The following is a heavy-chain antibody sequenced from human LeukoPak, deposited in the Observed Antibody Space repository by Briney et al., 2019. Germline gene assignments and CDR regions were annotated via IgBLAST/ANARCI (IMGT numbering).Heavy chain of an antibody. Sequence: PSETLSLTCAVSGGSISSYYWSWIRQPPGKGLEWIGFIYYSGSTNYNPSLKSRVTISVDTSKNQFSLKLSSVTAADTAVYYCARDGSGSYYKGAPTYWGQGTLVTVSS. D-gene: IGHD3-10*01. CDR1: GGSISSYY. CDR2: IYYSGST. CDR3: ARDGSGSYYKGAPTY. J-gene: IGHJ4*02. V-gene: IGHV4-59*12.